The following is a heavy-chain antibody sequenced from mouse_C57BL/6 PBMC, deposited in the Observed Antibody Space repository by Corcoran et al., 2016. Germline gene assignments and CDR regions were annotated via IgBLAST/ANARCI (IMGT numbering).Heavy chain of an antibody. D-gene: IGHD4-1*01. CDR1: GYTFTDYN. CDR3: VRRGITGKGLYYFDY. Sequence: EVQLQQSGPELVKPGASVKIPCKASGYTFTDYNMDWVKQSHGKSLEWIGDINPNNGGTIYNQKFKGKATLTVDKSSSTAYMELRSLTSEDTAVYYWVRRGITGKGLYYFDYWGQGTTLTVSS. CDR2: INPNNGGT. J-gene: IGHJ2*01. V-gene: IGHV1-18*01.